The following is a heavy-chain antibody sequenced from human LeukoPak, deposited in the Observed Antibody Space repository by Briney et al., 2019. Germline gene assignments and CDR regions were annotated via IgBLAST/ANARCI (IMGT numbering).Heavy chain of an antibody. J-gene: IGHJ5*02. CDR3: ASLVGATS. Sequence: PGRSLRLSCAASGFTFSSYAMHWVRQAPGKGLEWVAVISYDGSNKYYADPVKGRFTISRDNSKNTLYLQMNSLRAEDTAVYYCASLVGATSWGQGTLVTVSS. D-gene: IGHD1-26*01. CDR2: ISYDGSNK. V-gene: IGHV3-30-3*01. CDR1: GFTFSSYA.